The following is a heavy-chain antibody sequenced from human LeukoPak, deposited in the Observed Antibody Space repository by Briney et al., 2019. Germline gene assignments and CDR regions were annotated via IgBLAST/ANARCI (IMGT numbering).Heavy chain of an antibody. V-gene: IGHV1-18*01. D-gene: IGHD1-26*01. CDR1: GYTFPSYG. J-gene: IGHJ2*01. Sequence: SVNVSCKASGYTFPSYGITGVRQAPGQGLEWMGLINGYNANTNYAQKLQGRVTMTTETSTTTAYMELRSLRSDDTAVYYCARYSGSYNWYFDLWGRGTLVTVSS. CDR2: INGYNANT. CDR3: ARYSGSYNWYFDL.